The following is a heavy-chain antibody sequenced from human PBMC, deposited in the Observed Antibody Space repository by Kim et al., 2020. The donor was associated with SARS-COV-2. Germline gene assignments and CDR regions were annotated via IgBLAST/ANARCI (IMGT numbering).Heavy chain of an antibody. J-gene: IGHJ4*02. CDR2: IYYSGST. V-gene: IGHV4-59*01. CDR3: ARALRRGVVTSHFDY. Sequence: SETLSLTCTVSGGSISSYYWSWIRQPPGKGLEWIGYIYYSGSTNYNPSLKSRVTISVDTSKNQFSLKLSSVTAADTAVYYCARALRRGVVTSHFDYWGQGTLVTVSS. CDR1: GGSISSYY. D-gene: IGHD2-15*01.